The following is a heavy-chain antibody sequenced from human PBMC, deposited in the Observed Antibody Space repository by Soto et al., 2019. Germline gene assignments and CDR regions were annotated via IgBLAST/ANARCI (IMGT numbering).Heavy chain of an antibody. CDR2: IKYEESDR. CDR3: GRGVRGHYVIDV. CDR1: GFTFSSYW. V-gene: IGHV3-74*01. Sequence: EVQLVESGGGLVQPGGSLRLSCAASGFTFSSYWLHWTRQAPGKWLVWVSRIKYEESDRGYADSVKGRFTISRDNAKKTLYLQINSSRAQDTAVYFCGRGVRGHYVIDVWGQGTTVRVSS. D-gene: IGHD3-10*01. J-gene: IGHJ6*02.